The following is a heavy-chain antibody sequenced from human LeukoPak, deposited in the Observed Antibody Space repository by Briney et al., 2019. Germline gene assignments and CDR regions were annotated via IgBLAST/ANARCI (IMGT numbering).Heavy chain of an antibody. J-gene: IGHJ4*02. D-gene: IGHD3-10*01. Sequence: GGSLRLSCAASGFTFDDYTMHWVRQAPGKGLESVSLISWDGATTYYADPVKGRFTISRDNSKNSLYLQMNSLRTEDTAFYYCAKDMYGAGSYYAVDYWGQGTLVTVSS. CDR3: AKDMYGAGSYYAVDY. CDR1: GFTFDDYT. CDR2: ISWDGATT. V-gene: IGHV3-43*01.